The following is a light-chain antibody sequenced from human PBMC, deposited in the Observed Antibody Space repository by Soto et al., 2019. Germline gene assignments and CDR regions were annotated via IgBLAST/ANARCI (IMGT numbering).Light chain of an antibody. CDR2: MNN. V-gene: IGLV1-47*01. CDR3: AAWDDSLSGPV. CDR1: SSNIGSSY. J-gene: IGLJ2*01. Sequence: QYVLTQPPSASGTPGQRVTISCSGSSSNIGSSYVYWYQQLPGTAPKLLMYMNNQRPSGVPDRFSGSKSGTSASLAISGLRSEDEADYYCAAWDDSLSGPVFGGGTKLTVL.